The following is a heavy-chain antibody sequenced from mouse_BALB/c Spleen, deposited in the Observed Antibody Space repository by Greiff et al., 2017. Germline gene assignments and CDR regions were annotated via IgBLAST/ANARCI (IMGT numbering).Heavy chain of an antibody. V-gene: IGHV5-6-3*01. Sequence: EVKLVESGGGLVQPGGSLKLSCAASGFTFSSYGMSWVRQTPDKRLELVATINSNGGSTYYPDSVKGRFTISRDNAKNTLYLQMSSLKSEDTAMYYCARVNGPRAMDYWGQGTSVTVSS. CDR1: GFTFSSYG. J-gene: IGHJ4*01. CDR2: INSNGGST. D-gene: IGHD1-1*01. CDR3: ARVNGPRAMDY.